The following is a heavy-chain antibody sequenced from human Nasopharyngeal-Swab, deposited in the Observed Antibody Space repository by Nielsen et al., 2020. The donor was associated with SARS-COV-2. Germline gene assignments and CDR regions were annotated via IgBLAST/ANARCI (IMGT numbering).Heavy chain of an antibody. Sequence: SVKVSCKASGGTFSSYAISWVRQAPGQGLEWMGGIIPIFGTANYAQKFRGRVTITADESTSTAYMELSSLRSEDTAVYYCARGAYGDYGKVSYYYYGMDVWGQGTTVTVSS. J-gene: IGHJ6*02. CDR1: GGTFSSYA. CDR3: ARGAYGDYGKVSYYYYGMDV. CDR2: IIPIFGTA. V-gene: IGHV1-69*13. D-gene: IGHD4-17*01.